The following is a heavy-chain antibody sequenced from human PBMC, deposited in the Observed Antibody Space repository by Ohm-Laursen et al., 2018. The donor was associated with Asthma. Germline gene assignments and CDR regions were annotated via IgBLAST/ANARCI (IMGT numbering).Heavy chain of an antibody. Sequence: TLSLTCTVSGGSISSSSYYWGWIRQPPGKGLEWIGGIYYSGSTYYNPSLKSRVTISVDTSKNQFSLKLSSVTAADTAVYYCARHLPLQLALKWGQGTLVTVSS. CDR3: ARHLPLQLALK. V-gene: IGHV4-39*01. CDR1: GGSISSSSYY. J-gene: IGHJ4*02. CDR2: IYYSGST. D-gene: IGHD6-6*01.